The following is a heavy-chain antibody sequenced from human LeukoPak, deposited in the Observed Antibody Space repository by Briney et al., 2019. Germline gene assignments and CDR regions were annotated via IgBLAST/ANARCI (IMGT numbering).Heavy chain of an antibody. V-gene: IGHV5-51*01. Sequence: GESLKISCKGSGYSFTSYWIGWVRQMPGKGLEWMGISYPGDSDTRYSPSFQGQVTISADKSISTAYLQWSSLKASDTAMYYCARLRYCSGGSCYGMDVWGQGTTVTVSS. D-gene: IGHD2-15*01. J-gene: IGHJ6*02. CDR2: SYPGDSDT. CDR3: ARLRYCSGGSCYGMDV. CDR1: GYSFTSYW.